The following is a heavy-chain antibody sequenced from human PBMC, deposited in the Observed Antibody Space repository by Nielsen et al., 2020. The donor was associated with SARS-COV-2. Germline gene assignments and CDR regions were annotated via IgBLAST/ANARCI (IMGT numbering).Heavy chain of an antibody. D-gene: IGHD2-21*02. V-gene: IGHV4-34*01. CDR1: GGSFSGYY. J-gene: IGHJ3*02. CDR2: INHSGST. CDR3: ARSEDVVVTPPDI. Sequence: SETLSLTCAVYGGSFSGYYWSWIRQPPGKGLEWIGEINHSGSTNYNPSLKSRVTISVDTSKNQFSLKLSSVTAADTAVYYCARSEDVVVTPPDIWGQGTMVTVSS.